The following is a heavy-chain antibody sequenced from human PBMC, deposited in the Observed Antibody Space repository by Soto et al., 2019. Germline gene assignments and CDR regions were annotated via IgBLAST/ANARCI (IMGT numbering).Heavy chain of an antibody. CDR3: ATGGDYDDVWGTFRYYFDN. J-gene: IGHJ4*02. V-gene: IGHV1-69*13. D-gene: IGHD3-16*01. CDR1: GGTFSRYA. CDR2: IVPIFGTS. Sequence: GASVKVSCKASGGTFSRYAITWVRQAPGQGPEWMGGIVPIFGTSNSAQKFQGRVTITADESTSTAYMDLTSLRSEDTAVYYCATGGDYDDVWGTFRYYFDNWGPGTLVTVSS.